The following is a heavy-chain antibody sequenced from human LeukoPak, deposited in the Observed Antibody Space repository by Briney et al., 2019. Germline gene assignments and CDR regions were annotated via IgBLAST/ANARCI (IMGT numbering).Heavy chain of an antibody. Sequence: SETLSLTCTVSGGSISSGGYYWSWIRQHPGKGLEWIGYIYYSGSTYYNPSLKSLVTKSVDTSNNQVALKLSSVTAPDTAVYYGARDLWNHDRPDRTSGFDPWGQGTLVTVSS. J-gene: IGHJ5*02. V-gene: IGHV4-31*01. D-gene: IGHD1-1*01. CDR3: ARDLWNHDRPDRTSGFDP. CDR2: IYYSGST. CDR1: GGSISSGGYY.